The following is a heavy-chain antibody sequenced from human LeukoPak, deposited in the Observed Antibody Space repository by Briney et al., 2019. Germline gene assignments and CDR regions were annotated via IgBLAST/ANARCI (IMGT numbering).Heavy chain of an antibody. Sequence: SETLSLTCAVSGGSFSGYYWNWIRQPPGKGLEWIGYIYYSGSTNYNPSLKSRVTISVDTSKNQFSLKLSSVTAADTAVYYCARAGLPHTLINFFDSWGQGTLVTVSS. V-gene: IGHV4-59*01. CDR2: IYYSGST. D-gene: IGHD3-10*01. CDR1: GGSFSGYY. CDR3: ARAGLPHTLINFFDS. J-gene: IGHJ5*01.